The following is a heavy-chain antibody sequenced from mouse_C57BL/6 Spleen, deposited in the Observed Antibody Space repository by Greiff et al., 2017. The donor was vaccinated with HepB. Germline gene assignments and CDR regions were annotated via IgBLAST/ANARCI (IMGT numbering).Heavy chain of an antibody. CDR1: GFTFSSYG. CDR2: ISSGGSYT. D-gene: IGHD1-1*01. CDR3: ARQEVYYPYFAY. V-gene: IGHV5-6*01. J-gene: IGHJ2*01. Sequence: EVKLVESGGDLVKPGGSLKLSCAASGFTFSSYGMSWVRQTPDKRLEWVATISSGGSYTYYPDSVKGRFTISRDNAKNTLYLQMSSLKSEDTAMYYCARQEVYYPYFAYWGQGTTLTVSS.